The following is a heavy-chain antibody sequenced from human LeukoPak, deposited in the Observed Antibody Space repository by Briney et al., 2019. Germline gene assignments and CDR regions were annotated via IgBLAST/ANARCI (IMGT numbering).Heavy chain of an antibody. V-gene: IGHV3-23*01. J-gene: IGHJ4*02. CDR3: AQSLYYGSGSYCNY. D-gene: IGHD3-10*01. Sequence: PGGSLRLSCAASGFTFSSYAMSWVRQAPGKGLEGVSAISGSGGSTYYADSVKGRFTISRDNSKNTLYLQMNSLRAEDTAVYYCAQSLYYGSGSYCNYWRQGTLVTVSS. CDR2: ISGSGGST. CDR1: GFTFSSYA.